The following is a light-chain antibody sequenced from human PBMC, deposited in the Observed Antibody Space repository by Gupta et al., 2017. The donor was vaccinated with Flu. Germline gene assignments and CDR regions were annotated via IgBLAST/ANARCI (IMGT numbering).Light chain of an antibody. V-gene: IGKV1-33*01. CDR3: QQYAKLPT. Sequence: DIQMTQSPSSLSASVGDRVTITCQASQDISNYVNWFQQRPGKAPNLLIFDASNLETGVPSRFSGSGCGTHFSFTSDSLQPEDIATYYCQQYAKLPTFGQGTKLEI. CDR2: DAS. CDR1: QDISNY. J-gene: IGKJ2*01.